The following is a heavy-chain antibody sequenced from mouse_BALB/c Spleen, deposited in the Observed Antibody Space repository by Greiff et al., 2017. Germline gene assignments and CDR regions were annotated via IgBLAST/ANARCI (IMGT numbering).Heavy chain of an antibody. D-gene: IGHD1-1*01. CDR3: ARWITTVVGRGYYAMDY. J-gene: IGHJ4*01. V-gene: IGHV1-7*01. CDR1: GYTFTSYW. CDR2: INPSTGYT. Sequence: LVESGAELAKPGASVKMSCKASGYTFTSYWMHWVKQRPGQGLEWIGYINPSTGYTEYNQKFKDKATLTADKSSSTAYMQLSSLTSEDSAVYYCARWITTVVGRGYYAMDYWGQGTSVTVSS.